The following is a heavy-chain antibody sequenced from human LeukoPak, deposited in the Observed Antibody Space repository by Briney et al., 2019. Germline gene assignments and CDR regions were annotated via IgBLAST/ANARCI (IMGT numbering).Heavy chain of an antibody. D-gene: IGHD2-8*01. J-gene: IGHJ4*02. V-gene: IGHV3-7*01. Sequence: GGSLRLSCAASGFTFSSYSMNWVRQAPGKGLEGGANIDEDGSEKNYVDSVKGRFTISRDNAKNSLYLQMDSLRAEDTAVYYCARGPTNGQAFDYWGQGTLVSVSS. CDR1: GFTFSSYS. CDR3: ARGPTNGQAFDY. CDR2: IDEDGSEK.